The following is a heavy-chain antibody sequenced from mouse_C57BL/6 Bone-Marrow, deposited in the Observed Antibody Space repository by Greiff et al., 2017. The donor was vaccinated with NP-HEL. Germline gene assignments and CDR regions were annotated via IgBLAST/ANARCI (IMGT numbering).Heavy chain of an antibody. CDR2: IYPGDGDT. Sequence: QVQLQQSGPELVKPGASAKISCKASGYAFSSSWMNWVKQRPGKGLEWIGRIYPGDGDTNYNGKFKGKATLTADKSSSTAYMQLSSLTSEDSAVYFCASHYGSSYGDYWGQGTTLTVSS. D-gene: IGHD1-1*01. CDR1: GYAFSSSW. CDR3: ASHYGSSYGDY. J-gene: IGHJ2*01. V-gene: IGHV1-82*01.